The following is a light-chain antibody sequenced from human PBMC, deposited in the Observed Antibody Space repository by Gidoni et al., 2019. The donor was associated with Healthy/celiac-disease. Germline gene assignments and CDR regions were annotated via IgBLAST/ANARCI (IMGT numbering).Light chain of an antibody. Sequence: IVLTQSPGTLSLSPGERATLSCSASQSVSSSYLAWYQQKPGQAPRLLIYGASSRATGIPDRFSGSGSGTDFTLTISRLETEDFAVYYCQQYGSSPQTFGQGTKVEIK. CDR2: GAS. J-gene: IGKJ1*01. CDR3: QQYGSSPQT. V-gene: IGKV3-20*01. CDR1: QSVSSSY.